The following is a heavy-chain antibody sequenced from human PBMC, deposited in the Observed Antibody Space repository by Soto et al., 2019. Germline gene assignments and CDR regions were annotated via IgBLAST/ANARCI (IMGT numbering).Heavy chain of an antibody. Sequence: GGSLRLSCAASGFTVSSNYMSWVRQAPGKGLEWVSVIYSGGSTYYADSVKGRFTISRDNAKNSLYLQMNSLRDEDTAVYYCARDGFDYWGQGTLVTVSS. CDR1: GFTVSSNY. V-gene: IGHV3-66*01. CDR2: IYSGGST. J-gene: IGHJ4*02. CDR3: ARDGFDY.